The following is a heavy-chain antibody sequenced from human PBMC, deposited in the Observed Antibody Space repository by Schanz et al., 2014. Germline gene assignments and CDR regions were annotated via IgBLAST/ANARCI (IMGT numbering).Heavy chain of an antibody. CDR2: IYSGVST. CDR3: ARGREVVAKIFDV. V-gene: IGHV3-66*01. CDR1: GFIVSSTY. Sequence: EVQLVESGGDLVQPGGSQRLSCAASGFIVSSTYMTWVRQAPGKGLEWVSIIYSGVSTYYADSVKGRFTISRDNANNSLFLRMNSLRAEDTAVYYCARGREVVAKIFDVWGQGTMVTVSS. J-gene: IGHJ3*01. D-gene: IGHD3-22*01.